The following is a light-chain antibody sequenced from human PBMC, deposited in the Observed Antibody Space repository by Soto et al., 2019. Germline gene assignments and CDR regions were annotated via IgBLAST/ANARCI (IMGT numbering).Light chain of an antibody. CDR1: QSISSW. J-gene: IGKJ1*01. CDR3: QQYNNYPWP. Sequence: DIQMTQSPSTLSASVGDRVTITCRASQSISSWLAWYQQKPGKAPKLLIYKASSLESGVPSRFSGSGSGTEVTLTISSLQPDDFATYYCQQYNNYPWPFGQGTKVEIK. V-gene: IGKV1-5*03. CDR2: KAS.